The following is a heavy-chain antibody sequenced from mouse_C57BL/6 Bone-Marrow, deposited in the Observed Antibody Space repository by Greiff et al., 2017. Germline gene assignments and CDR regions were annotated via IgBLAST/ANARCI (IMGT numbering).Heavy chain of an antibody. CDR1: GYTFTDYY. CDR3: AREVTTRFAY. D-gene: IGHD2-2*01. V-gene: IGHV1-26*01. CDR2: INPTNGGT. J-gene: IGHJ3*01. Sequence: VQLQQSGPELVKPGASVKISCKASGYTFTDYYMNWVKQSHGKSLEWIGDINPTNGGTRYNQKFKGKATLTVDKSSSTAYMELRSLTAEDAAVYCCAREVTTRFAYWGQGTLVTVSA.